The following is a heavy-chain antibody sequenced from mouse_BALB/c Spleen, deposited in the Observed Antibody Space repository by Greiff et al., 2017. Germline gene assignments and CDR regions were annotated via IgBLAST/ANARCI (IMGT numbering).Heavy chain of an antibody. Sequence: EVKLVESGGGLVKPGGSLKLSCAASGFTFSSYAMSWVRQSPEKRLEWVAEISSGGSYTYYPDTVTGRFTISRDNAKNTLYLEMSSLRSEDTAMYYCAREKDYYFDYWGQGTTLTVSS. V-gene: IGHV5-9-4*01. CDR1: GFTFSSYA. J-gene: IGHJ2*01. CDR3: AREKDYYFDY. CDR2: ISSGGSYT.